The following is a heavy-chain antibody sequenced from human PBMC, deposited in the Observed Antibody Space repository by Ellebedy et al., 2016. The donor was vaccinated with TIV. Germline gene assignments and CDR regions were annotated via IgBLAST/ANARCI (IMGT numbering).Heavy chain of an antibody. Sequence: MPSETLSLTCAVSGGSFGSSNWWSWVRQPPGKGLEWIGEVFRSGSTNYNPSLKRRVTISVDKSKNQFSLKLSSVTAADTAVYYCARGAPFPYYFDSWGQGLLVTVSS. CDR2: VFRSGST. CDR3: ARGAPFPYYFDS. CDR1: GGSFGSSNW. J-gene: IGHJ4*02. V-gene: IGHV4-4*02.